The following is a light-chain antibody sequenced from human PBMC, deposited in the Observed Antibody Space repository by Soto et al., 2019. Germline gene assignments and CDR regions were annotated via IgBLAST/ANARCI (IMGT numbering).Light chain of an antibody. V-gene: IGLV2-14*01. J-gene: IGLJ1*01. CDR1: RSDVGAYNY. Sequence: QSTLTQPASFSGSPGQSIAISCTGTRSDVGAYNYVSWYQQHPGKAPKLMISEVTNRPSGVSDRFSGSKSGNTASLTISGLQAEDEADYYCSSFTSRFTFVFGTGTKVTAL. CDR2: EVT. CDR3: SSFTSRFTFV.